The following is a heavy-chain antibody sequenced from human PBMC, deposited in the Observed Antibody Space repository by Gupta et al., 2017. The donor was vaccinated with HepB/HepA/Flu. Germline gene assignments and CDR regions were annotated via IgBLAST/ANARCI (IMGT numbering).Heavy chain of an antibody. CDR1: GLTFTSYG. J-gene: IGHJ6*02. Sequence: EVQLVESGGGLVQPGGSLRLSCAASGLTFTSYGFNWVRQAPGRGLEWVSFISSSGSTIYYADSVKGRFTISRDNAKNSLYLQMNSLRAEDTAIFYCAGGAHYYGSGSADSGYFGMDVWGQETTVAVSS. CDR2: ISSSGSTI. CDR3: AGGAHYYGSGSADSGYFGMDV. D-gene: IGHD3-10*01. V-gene: IGHV3-48*03.